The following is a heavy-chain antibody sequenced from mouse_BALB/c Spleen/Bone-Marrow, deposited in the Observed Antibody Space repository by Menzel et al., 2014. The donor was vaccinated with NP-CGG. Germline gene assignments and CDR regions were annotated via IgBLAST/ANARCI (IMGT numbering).Heavy chain of an antibody. CDR2: VNPNIGGT. V-gene: IGHV1-22*01. J-gene: IGHJ2*01. CDR1: GYTFTDYT. Sequence: VHVKQSGPELVKPGASVKTSCKTSGYTFTDYTLHWVKQSHGKSLEWIGGVNPNIGGTSYNQKFKGKASLTVNKSSTTAYMELRSLTSEDSAVYYCARGRWYYWGQGTTLTVSS. D-gene: IGHD2-3*01. CDR3: ARGRWYY.